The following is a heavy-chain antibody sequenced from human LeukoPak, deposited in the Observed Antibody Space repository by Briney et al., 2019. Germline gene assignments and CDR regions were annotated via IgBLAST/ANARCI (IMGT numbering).Heavy chain of an antibody. V-gene: IGHV4-39*02. CDR2: IYYSGST. CDR1: GGSIRSGSHY. CDR3: AKRDDSGGNLVDL. J-gene: IGHJ4*02. D-gene: IGHD3-22*01. Sequence: SETLSLTCTVSGGSIRSGSHYWAWIRQPPGKGLGWIGSIYYSGSTYYNPSLENRVTISIDTSKNHFSLKLSSLTAADTSVYYCAKRDDSGGNLVDLWGQGTLVTVS.